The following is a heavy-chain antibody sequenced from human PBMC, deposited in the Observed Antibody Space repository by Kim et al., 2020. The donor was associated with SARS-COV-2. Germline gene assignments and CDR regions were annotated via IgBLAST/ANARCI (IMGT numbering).Heavy chain of an antibody. CDR2: IDHDGSTT. J-gene: IGHJ4*02. Sequence: GGSLRLSCAASGFTFSTYWMDWVRQAPGKGPVWVSRIDHDGSTTLYADSVKGRFTISRDNSKNTLFLQMTSLRADDTGVYYCARGPFWGQGTLVTVSS. CDR1: GFTFSTYW. V-gene: IGHV3-74*01. CDR3: ARGPF.